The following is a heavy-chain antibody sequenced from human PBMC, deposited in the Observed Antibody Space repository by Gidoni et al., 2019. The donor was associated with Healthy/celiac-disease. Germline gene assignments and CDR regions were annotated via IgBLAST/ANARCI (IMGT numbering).Heavy chain of an antibody. Sequence: QVQLQQWGAGLLQPSEPLSLTCAVYGGSFSGYYWSWIRQPPGNGLECIGEINHSGSTNYNPSLKSRVTISVDTSKNQFSLKLSSVTAEDTAVYYCARGGPETPFGYWGQGTLVTVSS. CDR2: INHSGST. V-gene: IGHV4-34*01. CDR3: ARGGPETPFGY. CDR1: GGSFSGYY. J-gene: IGHJ4*02.